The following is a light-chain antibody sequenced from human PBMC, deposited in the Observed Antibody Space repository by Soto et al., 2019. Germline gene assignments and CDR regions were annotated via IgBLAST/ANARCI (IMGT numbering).Light chain of an antibody. CDR2: GAS. V-gene: IGKV3-20*01. J-gene: IGKJ1*01. Sequence: EILLTQSPATLSLSPGERATLSCRASQSVSSSYLAWYQQKPGQAPRLLIYGASSRATGIPDRFSGSGSGTDFTLTISRLEPEDFAVYYCQQYGSSPWTFGQGTKVEIK. CDR1: QSVSSSY. CDR3: QQYGSSPWT.